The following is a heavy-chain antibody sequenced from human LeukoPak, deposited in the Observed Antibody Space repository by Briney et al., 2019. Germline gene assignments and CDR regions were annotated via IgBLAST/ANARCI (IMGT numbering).Heavy chain of an antibody. D-gene: IGHD3-9*01. CDR1: GFTFTTYG. Sequence: GGSLRLSCAASGFTFTTYGMIWVRQAPGKGLEWVLGISGSGSNTYYADSVKGRFTISRDNSKNTLYLQMNSLRAEDTAVYYCARDPGILTGYYISWGQGTLVTVSS. J-gene: IGHJ4*02. CDR2: ISGSGSNT. CDR3: ARDPGILTGYYIS. V-gene: IGHV3-23*01.